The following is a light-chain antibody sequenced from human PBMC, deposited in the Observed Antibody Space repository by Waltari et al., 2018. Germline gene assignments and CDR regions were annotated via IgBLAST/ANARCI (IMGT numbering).Light chain of an antibody. CDR3: QQTNTFPFT. V-gene: IGKV1-12*01. J-gene: IGKJ2*01. CDR1: QDIGRW. Sequence: DIQMIQSPSSVSASLGDRVTITCRASQDIGRWLAWYQHKPGRAPNLLIFAASSLQNGVPSRFSVSGSGTYFTLTINSLQPEDFATYYCQQTNTFPFTFGQGTKLEIK. CDR2: AAS.